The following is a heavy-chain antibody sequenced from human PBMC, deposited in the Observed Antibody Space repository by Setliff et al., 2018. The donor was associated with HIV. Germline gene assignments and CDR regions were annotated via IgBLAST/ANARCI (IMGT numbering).Heavy chain of an antibody. J-gene: IGHJ4*02. CDR3: ARALYTNLAHFDY. V-gene: IGHV1-24*01. CDR1: GHTLTELS. CDR2: FDPEDAET. Sequence: GASVKVSCKVSGHTLTELSMHWVRQAPGKGLEWMGGFDPEDAETIYAQKFQGRVTMTSDTSTSTVYMELSSLRSEDTAVYYCARALYTNLAHFDYLGQGTLVTVSS. D-gene: IGHD4-4*01.